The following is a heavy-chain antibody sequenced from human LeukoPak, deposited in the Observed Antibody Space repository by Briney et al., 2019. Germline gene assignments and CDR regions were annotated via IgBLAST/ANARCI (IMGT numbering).Heavy chain of an antibody. CDR2: IYYSGST. Sequence: SETMSLTCTVSGGSISSYYWSWIRQPPGKRLEWIGYIYYSGSTNYNPSLKSRVTISIDTSKNQFSLKLSSVTAADTAVYYCARGTHSGSYLYYFDYWGQGTLVTVSS. CDR1: GGSISSYY. CDR3: ARGTHSGSYLYYFDY. J-gene: IGHJ4*02. V-gene: IGHV4-59*01. D-gene: IGHD1-26*01.